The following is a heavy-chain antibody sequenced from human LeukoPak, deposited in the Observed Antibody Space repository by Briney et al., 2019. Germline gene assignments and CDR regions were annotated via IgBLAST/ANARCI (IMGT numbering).Heavy chain of an antibody. CDR2: ISYDGSNK. CDR1: GFTFSSYA. D-gene: IGHD4-17*01. J-gene: IGHJ4*02. CDR3: ARATASRFDY. V-gene: IGHV3-30*14. Sequence: GRSLRLSCAASGFTFSSYAIHWVRQAPGKGLEWVAVISYDGSNKYYADSVKGRFTISRDNSKNTLHLQMNSLRAEDTAVYYCARATASRFDYWGQGTLVTVSS.